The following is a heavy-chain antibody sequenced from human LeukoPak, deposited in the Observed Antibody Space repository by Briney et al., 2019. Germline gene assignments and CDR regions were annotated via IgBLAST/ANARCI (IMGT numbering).Heavy chain of an antibody. V-gene: IGHV3-21*01. J-gene: IGHJ3*02. CDR2: ISSSSSYI. CDR1: GFTFSSYS. Sequence: GGSLRLSCAASGFTFSSYSMNWVRQAPGKGLEWVSSISSSSSYIYYADSVKGRFTISRDNAKNSLYLQMNSPRAEDTAVYYCARVHCSSTSCHTGAFDIWGQGTMVTVSS. D-gene: IGHD2-2*02. CDR3: ARVHCSSTSCHTGAFDI.